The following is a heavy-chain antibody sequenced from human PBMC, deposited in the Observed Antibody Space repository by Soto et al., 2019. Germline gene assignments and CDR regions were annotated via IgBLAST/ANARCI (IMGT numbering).Heavy chain of an antibody. CDR1: GYTFTSYG. V-gene: IGHV1-18*01. CDR2: ISAYNGNT. D-gene: IGHD6-13*01. J-gene: IGHJ6*02. CDR3: ARVSSWRYYYYGMDV. Sequence: QVQLVQSGAEVKKPGASVKVSCKASGYTFTSYGISWVRQAPGQGLEWMGWISAYNGNTNYAQKLQGRVTMTTETSTSTAYMELRSLRSDDTAVYYCARVSSWRYYYYGMDVWGQGTTVTVSS.